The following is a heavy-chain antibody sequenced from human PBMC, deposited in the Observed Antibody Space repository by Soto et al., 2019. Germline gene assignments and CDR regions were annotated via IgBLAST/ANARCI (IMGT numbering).Heavy chain of an antibody. CDR2: ISYDGSNK. CDR1: GLTFSSYA. Sequence: PGGSLRLSCAASGLTFSSYAMHWVRQAPGKGLEWVAVISYDGSNKYYADSVKGRFTISRDNSKNTLYLQMNSLRAEDTAVYYCARAATPVGYNWFDPWGQGTLVTVSS. D-gene: IGHD6-25*01. J-gene: IGHJ5*02. CDR3: ARAATPVGYNWFDP. V-gene: IGHV3-30-3*01.